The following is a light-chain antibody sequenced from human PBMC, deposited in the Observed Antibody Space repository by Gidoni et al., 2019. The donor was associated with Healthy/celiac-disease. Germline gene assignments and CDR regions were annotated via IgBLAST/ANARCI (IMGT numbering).Light chain of an antibody. V-gene: IGKV3-20*01. Sequence: EIVLTHSPGTLSLSPGESATLSCRASQSVSSSYLAWYQQKPGQAPRLLIYGASSRATGIPDRVSGSGSGTDFTLTISRLEPEDFAVYYCQQYGSSPRFGQGTKVEIK. J-gene: IGKJ1*01. CDR3: QQYGSSPR. CDR2: GAS. CDR1: QSVSSSY.